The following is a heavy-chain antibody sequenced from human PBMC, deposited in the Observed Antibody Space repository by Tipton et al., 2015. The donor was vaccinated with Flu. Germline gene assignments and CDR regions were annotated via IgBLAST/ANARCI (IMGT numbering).Heavy chain of an antibody. CDR3: ARGPATVVVISKGAFDI. Sequence: TLSLTCTVSGDSISSYYWSWIRQPAGKGLEWIGRIYASGSTNYNPSLKSRVTMSVDTSKNQFSLKLSSVTAADTAVYYCARGPATVVVISKGAFDIWGQGTMVTVSS. D-gene: IGHD3-22*01. V-gene: IGHV4-4*07. J-gene: IGHJ3*02. CDR2: IYASGST. CDR1: GDSISSYY.